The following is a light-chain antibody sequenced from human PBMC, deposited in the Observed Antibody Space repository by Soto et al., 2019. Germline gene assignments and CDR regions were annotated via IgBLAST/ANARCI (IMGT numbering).Light chain of an antibody. Sequence: IQMTQSPSSLSASVGYTVTITCRASQGVKDDLGWYQQMPGKAPKLLIYAASSLQSGVPSRFSGSGTGTHFTLTISSLQPEDFETYFCLQHYSYPWTFGQGTKVDIK. CDR1: QGVKDD. CDR3: LQHYSYPWT. CDR2: AAS. J-gene: IGKJ1*01. V-gene: IGKV1-6*02.